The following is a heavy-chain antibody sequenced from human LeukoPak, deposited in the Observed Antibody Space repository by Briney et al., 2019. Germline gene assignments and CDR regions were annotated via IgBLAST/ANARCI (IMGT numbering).Heavy chain of an antibody. CDR2: ISGSGGST. CDR1: GFTFSSYA. J-gene: IGHJ4*02. D-gene: IGHD6-19*01. Sequence: GGSLRLSCAASGFTFSSYAMSWVRQAPGKGLEWVSAISGSGGSTYYADSVKGRFTISRDNSKNTLYLQMNSLRAEDTAVYYCARALVPQYSAGWYYFDYWGQGTLVAVSS. CDR3: ARALVPQYSAGWYYFDY. V-gene: IGHV3-23*01.